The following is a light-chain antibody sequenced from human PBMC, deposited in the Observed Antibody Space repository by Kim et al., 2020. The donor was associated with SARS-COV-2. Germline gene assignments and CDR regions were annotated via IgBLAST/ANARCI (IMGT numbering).Light chain of an antibody. CDR3: MQALQTRLT. CDR2: LGS. J-gene: IGKJ4*01. CDR1: QSLLHSNGYNY. Sequence: PSSISCRSSQSLLHSNGYNYFDWYLQKPGQSPQLLIYLGSNRASGVPDRFSGSGSGTDFTLKISRVEAEDVGVYYCMQALQTRLTFGGGTKVDIK. V-gene: IGKV2-28*01.